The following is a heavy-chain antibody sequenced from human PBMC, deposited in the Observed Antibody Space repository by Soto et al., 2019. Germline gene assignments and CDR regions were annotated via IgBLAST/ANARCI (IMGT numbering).Heavy chain of an antibody. J-gene: IGHJ6*03. CDR3: ASTNSRSYYMDV. CDR1: GFTFSSYS. CDR2: ISSSSSYI. Sequence: GSLRLSCAASGFTFSSYSMNWVRQAPGKGLEWVSSISSSSSYIYYADSVKGRFTISRDNAKNSLYLQMNSLRAEDTAVYYCASTNSRSYYMDVWGKGTTVTVSS. D-gene: IGHD6-13*01. V-gene: IGHV3-21*01.